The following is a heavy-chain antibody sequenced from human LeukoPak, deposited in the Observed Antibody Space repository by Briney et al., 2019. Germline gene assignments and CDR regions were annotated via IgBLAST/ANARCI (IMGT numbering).Heavy chain of an antibody. V-gene: IGHV3-23*01. D-gene: IGHD5-18*01. CDR3: AKGVYSYGSGCFDY. Sequence: GGSLRLSCAASGFTFSSYAMSWVRQAPGKGLEWVSVISGSVSSTYYADSVKGRFTISRDNSKNTLYLQMNSLRAEDTAIYYCAKGVYSYGSGCFDYWGQGTLVTVSS. CDR1: GFTFSSYA. J-gene: IGHJ4*02. CDR2: ISGSVSST.